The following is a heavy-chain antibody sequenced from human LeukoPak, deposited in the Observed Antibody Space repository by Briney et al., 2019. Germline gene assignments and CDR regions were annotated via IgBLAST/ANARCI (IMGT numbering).Heavy chain of an antibody. CDR1: GFTFSSYG. V-gene: IGHV3-23*01. CDR2: ISGSGGST. D-gene: IGHD6-13*01. J-gene: IGHJ5*02. CDR3: ARAPRDSSSWSRWFDP. Sequence: PGGSLRLSCAASGFTFSSYGMSWVRQAPGKGLEWVSAISGSGGSTYYADSVRGRFTISRDNSKNTLYLQMNSLRAEDTAVYYCARAPRDSSSWSRWFDPWGQGTLVTVSS.